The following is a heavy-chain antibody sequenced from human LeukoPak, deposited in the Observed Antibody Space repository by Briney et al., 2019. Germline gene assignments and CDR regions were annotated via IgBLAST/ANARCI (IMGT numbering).Heavy chain of an antibody. J-gene: IGHJ4*02. V-gene: IGHV1-2*06. Sequence: ASVKVSCKASGYTFTGYYMHWVRQAPGQGLEWMGRINPNSGGTNYAQKFQGRVTMTRDTSISTAYMELSRLRSDDTAVYYCAKNGLTGERGDYWGQGTLVTVSS. CDR1: GYTFTGYY. CDR3: AKNGLTGERGDY. CDR2: INPNSGGT. D-gene: IGHD1-14*01.